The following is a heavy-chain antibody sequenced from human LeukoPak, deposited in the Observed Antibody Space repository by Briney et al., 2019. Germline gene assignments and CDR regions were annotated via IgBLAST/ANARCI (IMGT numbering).Heavy chain of an antibody. Sequence: SQTLSLTCTVSGGSISSGSYYWSWIRQPAGKGLEWIGRIYTGGSTNYNPSLKSRVTISVDTSKNQFSLKLSSVTAADTAVYYCARDAEADEYFDSWGQGTLVTVSS. CDR1: GGSISSGSYY. V-gene: IGHV4-61*02. J-gene: IGHJ4*02. D-gene: IGHD6-19*01. CDR2: IYTGGST. CDR3: ARDAEADEYFDS.